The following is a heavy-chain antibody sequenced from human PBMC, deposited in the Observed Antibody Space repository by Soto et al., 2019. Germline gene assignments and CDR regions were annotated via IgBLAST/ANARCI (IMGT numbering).Heavy chain of an antibody. D-gene: IGHD2-2*01. V-gene: IGHV3-7*03. CDR3: VKDGGYCSSSTCYAPRNHYFDS. CDR2: IKFDGSEK. Sequence: PGGSLRLSCEASGFTFSDYWMRWVRQAPGKGPEWVANIKFDGSEKQYVDSVRGRFTISRDNSRSSLSLQMNSLRAGDTAVYYCVKDGGYCSSSTCYAPRNHYFDSWGQGTLVTVSS. CDR1: GFTFSDYW. J-gene: IGHJ4*02.